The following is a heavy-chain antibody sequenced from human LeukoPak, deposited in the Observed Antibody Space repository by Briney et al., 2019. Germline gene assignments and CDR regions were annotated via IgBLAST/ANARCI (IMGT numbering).Heavy chain of an antibody. D-gene: IGHD3-10*01. Sequence: ASVKVSCKASGCTFTTYSIHWVRQAPGQGLEWMAWINVGNGNTKYSQKFQGRVTITTDTSASTAYMELSSLRSEDTAVYFCARDLIVYGSGSYFDYWGQGTLVTVSS. CDR2: INVGNGNT. CDR1: GCTFTTYS. V-gene: IGHV1-3*01. CDR3: ARDLIVYGSGSYFDY. J-gene: IGHJ4*02.